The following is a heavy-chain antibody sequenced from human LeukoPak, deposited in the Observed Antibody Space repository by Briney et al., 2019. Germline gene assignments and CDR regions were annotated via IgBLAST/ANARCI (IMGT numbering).Heavy chain of an antibody. CDR3: AKGGGWLYYFDY. Sequence: GGSLRLACAASGFTFSTFAMNWVRQAPGKGLEWVSAIGDSGGSTYYADSVKGRFTVFRDNSKSTLYLQVSSLRAEDTAIYYCAKGGGWLYYFDYWGRGTLVTVSS. D-gene: IGHD6-19*01. V-gene: IGHV3-23*01. CDR1: GFTFSTFA. CDR2: IGDSGGST. J-gene: IGHJ4*02.